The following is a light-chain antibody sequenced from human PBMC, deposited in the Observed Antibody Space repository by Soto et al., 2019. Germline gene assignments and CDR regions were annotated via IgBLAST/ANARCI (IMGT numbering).Light chain of an antibody. CDR2: AAS. CDR3: QQGDSFPFP. J-gene: IGKJ4*01. V-gene: IGKV1-12*01. Sequence: DIQMTQSPSSVSASVGDRVTITCRASQDISSWVAWYQQKPGKAPKLLISAASSLQSGVPRRFSGSGSGTDFTLIISSLQPEDFATYFCQQGDSFPFPFGGGTKV. CDR1: QDISSW.